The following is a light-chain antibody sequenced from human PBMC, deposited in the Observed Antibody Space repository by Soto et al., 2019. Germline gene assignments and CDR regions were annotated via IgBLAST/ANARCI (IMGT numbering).Light chain of an antibody. J-gene: IGKJ5*01. Sequence: EIGLTQSAGTLSLSPGERATLSCGASQIGGGDTLAWFQQRPGQAPRLFIYGASNRAAGIPDRFSGSGYGTDFNLTISSLEPEDFAVYYCQQRSNWQITFGQGTRLEIK. CDR2: GAS. V-gene: IGKV3D-20*02. CDR1: QIGGGDT. CDR3: QQRSNWQIT.